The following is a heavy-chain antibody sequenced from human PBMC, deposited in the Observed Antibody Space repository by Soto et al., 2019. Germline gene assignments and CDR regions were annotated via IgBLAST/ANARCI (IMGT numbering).Heavy chain of an antibody. CDR1: GGTFSSYA. CDR3: ARDEIAARRGDSRYNWFDP. CDR2: IIPIFGTA. J-gene: IGHJ5*02. D-gene: IGHD6-6*01. Sequence: QVQLVQSGAEVKKPGSSVKVSCKASGGTFSSYAISWVRQAPGQGLEWMGGIIPIFGTANYAQKFQGRVTITADESTSTAYMELSSLRSEDTAVYYCARDEIAARRGDSRYNWFDPWGQGTLVTVSS. V-gene: IGHV1-69*01.